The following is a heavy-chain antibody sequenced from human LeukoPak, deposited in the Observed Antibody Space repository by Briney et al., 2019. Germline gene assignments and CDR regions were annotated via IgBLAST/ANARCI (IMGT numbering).Heavy chain of an antibody. V-gene: IGHV1-46*01. CDR2: INPSGGST. CDR3: ARDGDVWIQSKREYCMDV. J-gene: IGHJ6*03. Sequence: GASVKVSCKASGYTFTSYYMHWVRQAPGQGLEWMGIINPSGGSTSYAQKFQGRVTMTRDMSTSTVYMELSGLRSEDTAVYYCARDGDVWIQSKREYCMDVWGKGTTVIVSS. CDR1: GYTFTSYY. D-gene: IGHD5-18*01.